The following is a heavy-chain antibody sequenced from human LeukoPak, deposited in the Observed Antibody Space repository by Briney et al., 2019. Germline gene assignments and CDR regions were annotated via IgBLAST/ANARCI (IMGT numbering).Heavy chain of an antibody. V-gene: IGHV4-39*01. CDR1: GGSISSSSYY. CDR2: MYYSGST. Sequence: SETLSLTCTVSGGSISSSSYYWGWIRQPPGKGLEWIGSMYYSGSTYYNPSLKSRVTISVDTSKNQFSLKLSSVTAADTAVYYCARRDYYDSSGYLPPNDAFDIWGQGTMVTVSS. CDR3: ARRDYYDSSGYLPPNDAFDI. D-gene: IGHD3-22*01. J-gene: IGHJ3*02.